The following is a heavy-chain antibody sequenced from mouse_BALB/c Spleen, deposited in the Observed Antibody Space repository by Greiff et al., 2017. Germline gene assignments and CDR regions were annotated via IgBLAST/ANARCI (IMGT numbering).Heavy chain of an antibody. CDR1: GFSLTGYG. CDR2: IWGDGST. D-gene: IGHD1-1*01. V-gene: IGHV2-6-7*01. CDR3: ARDYYYGSNSYAMDY. Sequence: VQLVESGPGLVAPSQSLSITCTVSGFSLTGYGVNWVRQPPGKGLEWLGMIWGDGSTDYNSALKSRLSISKDNSKSQVFLKMNSLQTDDTARYYCARDYYYGSNSYAMDYWGQGTSVTVSS. J-gene: IGHJ4*01.